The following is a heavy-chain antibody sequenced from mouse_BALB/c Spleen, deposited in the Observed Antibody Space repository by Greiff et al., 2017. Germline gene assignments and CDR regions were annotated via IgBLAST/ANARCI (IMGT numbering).Heavy chain of an antibody. D-gene: IGHD1-1*01. Sequence: EVQLQQSGAELVRPGALVKLSCKASGFNIKDYYMHWVKQRPEQGLEWIGWIDPENGNTIYDPKFPGKASITADTSSNTAYLQLSSLTSEDTAVYYCARHGSSYSYFDVWGAGTTVTVSS. V-gene: IGHV14-1*02. CDR1: GFNIKDYY. CDR3: ARHGSSYSYFDV. J-gene: IGHJ1*01. CDR2: IDPENGNT.